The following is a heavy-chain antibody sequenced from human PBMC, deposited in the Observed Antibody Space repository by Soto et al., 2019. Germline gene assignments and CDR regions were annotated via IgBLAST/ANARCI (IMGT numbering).Heavy chain of an antibody. Sequence: SETLSLTCTVSGGSISSGDYYWSWIRQPPGKGLEWIGYIYYSGSTYYNPSLKSRVTISVDTSKNQFSLKLSSVTAADTAVYYCARGRFGRGYHVYYYYGMDVWGQGTTVTVSS. V-gene: IGHV4-30-4*01. J-gene: IGHJ6*02. D-gene: IGHD3-10*01. CDR1: GGSISSGDYY. CDR3: ARGRFGRGYHVYYYYGMDV. CDR2: IYYSGST.